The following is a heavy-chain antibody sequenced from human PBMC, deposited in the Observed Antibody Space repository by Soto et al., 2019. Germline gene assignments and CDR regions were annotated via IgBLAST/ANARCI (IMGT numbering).Heavy chain of an antibody. D-gene: IGHD3-10*01. CDR1: GYTFTSYG. CDR2: ISAYNGNT. Sequence: QVQLVQSGAEVKKPGASVKVSCKASGYTFTSYGISWVRQAPGQGLEWMGWISAYNGNTNYAQTLQGRVTMTTDTTTSTAYRERRSLRSDDTAVYYCARDYGFGELFDPWGQGTLVTVSS. CDR3: ARDYGFGELFDP. J-gene: IGHJ5*02. V-gene: IGHV1-18*01.